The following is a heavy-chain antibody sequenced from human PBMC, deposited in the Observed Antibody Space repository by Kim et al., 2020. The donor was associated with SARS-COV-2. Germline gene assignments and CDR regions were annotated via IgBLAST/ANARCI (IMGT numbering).Heavy chain of an antibody. CDR3: ARASCGSDCSSQLDY. D-gene: IGHD2-21*02. CDR2: IQNSGST. J-gene: IGHJ4*01. V-gene: IGHV4-31*03. CDR1: GGSISSGGYY. Sequence: SETLSLTCTVSGGSISSGGYYWNWIRQFPGKGLEYIGYIQNSGSTYYNPSLKSRITISLDTSKDQLSLKLSSVTAAETALYYCARASCGSDCSSQLDYWG.